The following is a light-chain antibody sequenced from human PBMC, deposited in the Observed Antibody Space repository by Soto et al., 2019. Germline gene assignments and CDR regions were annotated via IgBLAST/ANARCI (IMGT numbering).Light chain of an antibody. J-gene: IGKJ3*01. Sequence: EIVLTQSPGTLSLSPGERATLSCRASQSVSSSYLAWYQQKPGQAPRLLIYGASSRATGMPDRFSCSGSGTDCTLTISRLEPEDFAVYYCEQYGSSLFTCGPGSIVDIK. CDR1: QSVSSSY. V-gene: IGKV3-20*01. CDR2: GAS. CDR3: EQYGSSLFT.